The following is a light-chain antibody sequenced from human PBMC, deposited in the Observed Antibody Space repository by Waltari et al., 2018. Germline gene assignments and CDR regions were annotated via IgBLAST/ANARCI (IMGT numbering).Light chain of an antibody. J-gene: IGLJ3*02. CDR1: SSDIGGYQY. CDR3: ASYTSSGTLV. V-gene: IGLV2-14*01. CDR2: EVS. Sequence: QSALTQPASVSGSPGQSITISCTGTSSDIGGYQYVSCYQQHPGRAPKLILYEVSDRPSGISYRLSGSKSGSTASLTIAGLQAEDEGHYYCASYTSSGTLVFGGGTELTVL.